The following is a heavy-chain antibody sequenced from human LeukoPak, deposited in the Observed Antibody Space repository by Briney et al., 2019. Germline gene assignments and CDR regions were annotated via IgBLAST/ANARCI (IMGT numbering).Heavy chain of an antibody. V-gene: IGHV1-69*05. D-gene: IGHD4-17*01. CDR2: IIPIFGTA. CDR3: ARESGNPTVTTVWGNLA. Sequence: ASVKVSCKASGGTFSSYAISWVRQAPGQGLEWMGRIIPIFGTANYAQKFQGRVTITTDESTSTAYMELSSLRSEDTAVYYCARESGNPTVTTVWGNLAWGQGTLVTVSS. J-gene: IGHJ4*02. CDR1: GGTFSSYA.